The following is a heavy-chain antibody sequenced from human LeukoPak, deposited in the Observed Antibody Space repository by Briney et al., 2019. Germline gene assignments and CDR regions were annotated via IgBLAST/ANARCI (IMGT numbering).Heavy chain of an antibody. CDR1: GFSFRDFW. Sequence: PGGSLRLSCAASGFSFRDFWMTWVRQAPGQGLEWVANINQGGSVKYYVDSVKGRFTISRDDAKSSLYVQMNRLRDEDTAVYYCARFGYSGWNLEYWGQGTLVTVSS. CDR3: ARFGYSGWNLEY. D-gene: IGHD5-12*01. CDR2: INQGGSVK. V-gene: IGHV3-7*01. J-gene: IGHJ4*02.